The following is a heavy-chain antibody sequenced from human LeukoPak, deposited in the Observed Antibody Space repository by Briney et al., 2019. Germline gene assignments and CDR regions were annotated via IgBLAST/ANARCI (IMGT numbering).Heavy chain of an antibody. CDR2: ISWNSGSI. V-gene: IGHV3-9*01. D-gene: IGHD6-13*01. CDR3: AKLAGEWQLGRFFDY. Sequence: PGRSLRLSCAASGFTFDDYATYWVRQAPGKGLEWVSGISWNSGSIDYADSVKGRFTISRDNAKNSLYLQMNSLRAEDTALYYCAKLAGEWQLGRFFDYWGQGTLVTVSS. J-gene: IGHJ4*02. CDR1: GFTFDDYA.